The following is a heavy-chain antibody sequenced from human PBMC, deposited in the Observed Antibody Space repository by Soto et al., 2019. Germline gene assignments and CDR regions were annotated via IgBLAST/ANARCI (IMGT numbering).Heavy chain of an antibody. V-gene: IGHV1-2*04. CDR2: INPNSGGT. D-gene: IGHD3-3*01. CDR3: ARGSSTYYDFWSGYYNMEGRFAY. Sequence: ASVKVSCKASGYTFTGYYMHWVRQAPGQGLEWMGWINPNSGGTNYAQKFQGWVTMTRDTSISTAYMELSRLRSDDTAVYYCARGSSTYYDFWSGYYNMEGRFAYWGQGTLVTVSS. CDR1: GYTFTGYY. J-gene: IGHJ4*02.